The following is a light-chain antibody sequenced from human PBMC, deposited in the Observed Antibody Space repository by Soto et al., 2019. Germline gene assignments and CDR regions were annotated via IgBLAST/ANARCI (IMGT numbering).Light chain of an antibody. J-gene: IGLJ1*01. CDR3: SSYISSSTLYF. Sequence: QSVLTQPASVSGSPGQAITVSCTGSSSDVGANDYVSWYQRHPGKAPKLMIYDVNNRPSGVSNRFSGSKSGNTASLTITGLQAEDEADYYCSSYISSSTLYFFGTGTKLTVL. CDR2: DVN. V-gene: IGLV2-14*01. CDR1: SSDVGANDY.